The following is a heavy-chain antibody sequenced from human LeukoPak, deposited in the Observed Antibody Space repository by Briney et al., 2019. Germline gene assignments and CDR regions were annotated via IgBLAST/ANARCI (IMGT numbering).Heavy chain of an antibody. CDR1: GFPFSSHG. J-gene: IGHJ4*02. Sequence: PGGSLRLSCAASGFPFSSHGMHWVRQAPGKGLEWVAVIWSDGTNKYYADSVKGRFSISRDDSQKRVFLQMNSLRAEDTAVYYCARDAQRGFDYSNSLQYWGQGALVTVSS. CDR2: IWSDGTNK. D-gene: IGHD4-11*01. V-gene: IGHV3-33*01. CDR3: ARDAQRGFDYSNSLQY.